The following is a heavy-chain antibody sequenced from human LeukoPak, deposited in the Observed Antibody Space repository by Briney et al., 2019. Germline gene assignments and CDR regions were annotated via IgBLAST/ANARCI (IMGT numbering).Heavy chain of an antibody. J-gene: IGHJ2*01. Sequence: SETLSLTCAVYGGSFSDYYWSWIRQPPGKGLEWIGEINHSGSTNYNPSLKSRVTISVDTSKNQFSLKLSSVTAADTAVYYCARFRSGEWYFDLWGRGALVTVSS. CDR2: INHSGST. V-gene: IGHV4-34*01. CDR1: GGSFSDYY. D-gene: IGHD3-10*01. CDR3: ARFRSGEWYFDL.